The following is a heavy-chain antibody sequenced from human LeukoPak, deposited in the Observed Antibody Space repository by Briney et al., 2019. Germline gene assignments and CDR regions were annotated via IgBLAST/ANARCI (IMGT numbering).Heavy chain of an antibody. Sequence: SQTLSLTCTVSGGSISSGSYYWSWIRQPAGKGLEWIGRIYTSGSTNYNPSLKSRVTISVDTSKNQFSLKLSSVTAADTAVYCCARGDYCSSTSCYSDWFDPWGQGTLVTVSS. CDR3: ARGDYCSSTSCYSDWFDP. CDR1: GGSISSGSYY. D-gene: IGHD2-2*01. J-gene: IGHJ5*02. CDR2: IYTSGST. V-gene: IGHV4-61*02.